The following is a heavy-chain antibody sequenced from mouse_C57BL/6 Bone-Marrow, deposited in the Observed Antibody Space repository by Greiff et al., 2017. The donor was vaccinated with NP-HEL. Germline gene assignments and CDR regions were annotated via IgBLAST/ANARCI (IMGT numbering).Heavy chain of an antibody. D-gene: IGHD2-5*01. Sequence: EEKGGEVGGGLVKPGGSLKLSCAASGFTFSDYGMHWVRQAPEKGLEWVAYISSGSSTIYYADTVKGRFTISRDNAKNTLFLQMTSLRSEDTAMYYCARHYSNCDFDYWGQGTTLTVSS. CDR1: GFTFSDYG. V-gene: IGHV5-17*01. CDR3: ARHYSNCDFDY. CDR2: ISSGSSTI. J-gene: IGHJ2*01.